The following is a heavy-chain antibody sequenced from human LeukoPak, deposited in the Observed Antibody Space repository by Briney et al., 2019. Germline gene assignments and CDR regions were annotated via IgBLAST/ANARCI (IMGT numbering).Heavy chain of an antibody. J-gene: IGHJ4*02. CDR3: ARWNSWGYSYDY. CDR1: GGSFSGYY. Sequence: SETLSLTCTVYGGSFSGYYWSWIRQTPGKGLEWIGEINQSGSTNYNPSLKSRVTISGDTSKNQFSLKLSSVTAADTAVYYCARWNSWGYSYDYWGQGTLVTVSS. CDR2: INQSGST. V-gene: IGHV4-34*01. D-gene: IGHD5-18*01.